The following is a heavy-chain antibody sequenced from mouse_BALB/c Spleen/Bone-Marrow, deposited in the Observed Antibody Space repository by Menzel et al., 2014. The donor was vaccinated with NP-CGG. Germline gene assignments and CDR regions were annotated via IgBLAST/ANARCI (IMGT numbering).Heavy chain of an antibody. D-gene: IGHD2-4*01. Sequence: VQLQQSGAELGMPGASVKMSCKASGYTFTDNWIYWVKQRPGQGLEGIGAIDTSDSYTNYNQKFMGKASLTVDASSSTAYMQVSSLTSDDSAVYYCARGGHDFSLDYWGQGTSVTVSS. CDR1: GYTFTDNW. CDR2: IDTSDSYT. V-gene: IGHV1-69*01. J-gene: IGHJ4*01. CDR3: ARGGHDFSLDY.